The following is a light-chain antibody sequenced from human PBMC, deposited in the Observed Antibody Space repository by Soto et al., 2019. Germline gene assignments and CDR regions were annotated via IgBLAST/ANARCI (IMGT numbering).Light chain of an antibody. CDR2: DVS. CDR1: SSDVGGYNY. Sequence: QSALTQPRSVSGSPGQSVTISCTGTSSDVGGYNYVSWYQQHPGKAPKLMIYDVSKRPSGVSNRFSGSKSANTASLTISGLQAEDEADYYCSSYTSSSSLYVFGTGTKLTVL. CDR3: SSYTSSSSLYV. V-gene: IGLV2-14*01. J-gene: IGLJ1*01.